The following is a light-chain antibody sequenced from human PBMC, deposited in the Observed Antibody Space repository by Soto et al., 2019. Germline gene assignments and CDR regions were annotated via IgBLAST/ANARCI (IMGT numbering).Light chain of an antibody. CDR1: RSNIGTND. J-gene: IGLJ2*01. Sequence: QPVLTQPPSASGAPGQTVSISCSGRRSNIGTNDVYWYQQLPGTAPKLLIYRSIQRPSGVPERFSGAKSGTSASLSISGLRSEDEADYYCAAWDDSFVVFGGGTKLTVL. V-gene: IGLV1-47*01. CDR3: AAWDDSFVV. CDR2: RSI.